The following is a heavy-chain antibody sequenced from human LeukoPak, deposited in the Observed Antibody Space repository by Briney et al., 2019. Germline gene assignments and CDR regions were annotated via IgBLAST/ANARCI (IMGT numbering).Heavy chain of an antibody. CDR2: IKTDGSET. CDR1: GFYFSDHW. V-gene: IGHV3-7*03. J-gene: IGHJ4*02. CDR3: VKNDGWFHLAQ. Sequence: GGSLRLSCAASGFYFSDHWMDWVRQAPGKGLEWVGHIKTDGSETYYLDSLKGRISISRGNTNNALYLQMNSLRVEGTAIYYCVKNDGWFHLAQWGQGTLVTVSS. D-gene: IGHD6-19*01.